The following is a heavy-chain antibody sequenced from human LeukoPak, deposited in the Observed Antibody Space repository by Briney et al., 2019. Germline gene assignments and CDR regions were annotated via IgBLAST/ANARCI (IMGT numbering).Heavy chain of an antibody. CDR1: GYSFINYW. J-gene: IGHJ4*02. CDR2: IYPGNSDI. Sequence: GESLKISCKGSGYSFINYWIGWVRQMPDKGLEWMGIIYPGNSDIRYSPSFQGQVTISVDKSINTAYLQWTSLKASDTAMYYCARRDGSYLNWGQGTLVTVSS. D-gene: IGHD1-26*01. CDR3: ARRDGSYLN. V-gene: IGHV5-51*01.